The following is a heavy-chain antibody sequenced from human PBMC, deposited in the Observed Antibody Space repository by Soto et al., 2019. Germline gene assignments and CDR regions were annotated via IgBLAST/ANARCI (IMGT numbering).Heavy chain of an antibody. D-gene: IGHD3-16*01. CDR3: TRVNLGKLDY. CDR2: IQSKTDGGAT. J-gene: IGHJ4*02. CDR1: GFTLSNAW. V-gene: IGHV3-15*01. Sequence: EVQLVESGGGLVEPGGSLRLSCAASGFTLSNAWVSWVRQAPGKGLEWVGRIQSKTDGGATVYAAPVRGRFTITRDDSKNTLDLQMSSLKTEDTAMYYCTRVNLGKLDYWGQGTLATVSS.